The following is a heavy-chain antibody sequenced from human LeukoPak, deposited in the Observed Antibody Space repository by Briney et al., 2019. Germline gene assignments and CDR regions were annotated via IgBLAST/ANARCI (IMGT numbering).Heavy chain of an antibody. CDR1: GGSFSGYY. J-gene: IGHJ3*02. D-gene: IGHD3-10*01. CDR2: INHSGST. V-gene: IGHV4-34*01. CDR3: ARPRSARNPVFGRGDAFDI. Sequence: SETLSLTCAVYGGSFSGYYWSWIRQPPGKGLEWIGEINHSGSTNYNPSLKSRVTISVDTSKNQFSLKLSSVTAADTAVYYCARPRSARNPVFGRGDAFDIWGQGTMVTVSS.